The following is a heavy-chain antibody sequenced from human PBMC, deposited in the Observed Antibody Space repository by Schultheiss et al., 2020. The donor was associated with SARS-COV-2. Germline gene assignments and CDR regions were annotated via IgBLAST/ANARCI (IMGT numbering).Heavy chain of an antibody. CDR1: GGFISSYY. V-gene: IGHV4-59*01. CDR3: ARVTGSGSYYNAVFDY. Sequence: SETLSLTCTVSGGFISSYYWSWIRQPPGKGLEWIGYIYYSGSTNYNPSLKSRVTISVDTSKNQFSLKLSSVTAADTAVYYCARVTGSGSYYNAVFDYWGQGTLVTVSS. CDR2: IYYSGST. D-gene: IGHD3-10*01. J-gene: IGHJ4*02.